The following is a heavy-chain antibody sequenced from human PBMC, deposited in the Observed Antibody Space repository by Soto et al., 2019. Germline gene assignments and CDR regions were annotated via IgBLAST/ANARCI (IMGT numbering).Heavy chain of an antibody. Sequence: QMPGKGLECMGIIYPADSDTRXXPSFQGQVTISLDKSINTPYLQWSTLRASDTAIHYCAKTGEADAFHIWGLGTLVTVPS. J-gene: IGHJ3*02. CDR3: AKTGEADAFHI. V-gene: IGHV5-51*01. CDR2: IYPADSDT.